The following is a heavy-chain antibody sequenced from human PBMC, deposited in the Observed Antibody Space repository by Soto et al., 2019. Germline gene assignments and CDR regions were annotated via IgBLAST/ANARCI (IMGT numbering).Heavy chain of an antibody. D-gene: IGHD3-9*01. J-gene: IGHJ6*02. CDR3: ASELRYCDWATFPYYGMDV. CDR2: INSDGSST. V-gene: IGHV3-74*01. Sequence: EVQLVESGGGLVQPGGSLRLSCAASGFTFSSYWMHWVRQAPGKGLVWVSRINSDGSSTSYADSVKGRFTISRDNAKNTLYLQMNSLRAEDTAVYYCASELRYCDWATFPYYGMDVWGQGTTVTVSS. CDR1: GFTFSSYW.